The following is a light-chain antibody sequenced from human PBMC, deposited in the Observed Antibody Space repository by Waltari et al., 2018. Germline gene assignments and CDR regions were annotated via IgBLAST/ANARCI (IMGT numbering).Light chain of an antibody. CDR2: DAS. CDR3: QQRAFWPPT. CDR1: QSVSSS. J-gene: IGKJ2*01. Sequence: EIVLTQSLATLSLSPGEGATLSGRASQSVSSSLACIQQRPGQAPRLLIYDASSRATGIPARFSGSGSGTDFTLTISSLEPADFAVYYCQQRAFWPPTFGRGTKLEMK. V-gene: IGKV3-11*01.